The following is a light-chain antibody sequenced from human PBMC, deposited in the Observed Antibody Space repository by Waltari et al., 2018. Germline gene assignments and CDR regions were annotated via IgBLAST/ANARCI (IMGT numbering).Light chain of an antibody. Sequence: EIVLTQSPGTLSLPPGERATLSCRASRSVSRFLAWYQQKPGQAPRLLIYEASSRATDIPDMFSGSESGTDFSLTISRLEPEDFAVYYCQKYGTLPATFGQGTKVEIK. CDR1: RSVSRF. J-gene: IGKJ1*01. CDR2: EAS. CDR3: QKYGTLPAT. V-gene: IGKV3-20*01.